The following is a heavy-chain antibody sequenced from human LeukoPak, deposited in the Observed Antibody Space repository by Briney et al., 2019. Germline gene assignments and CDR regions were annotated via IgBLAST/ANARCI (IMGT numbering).Heavy chain of an antibody. V-gene: IGHV3-7*03. CDR1: GFTFSSYW. D-gene: IGHD1-26*01. CDR2: IKQDGSNK. J-gene: IGHJ6*02. Sequence: GGSLRLSCAASGFTFSSYWMSWVRQAPGKGLEWVANIKQDGSNKYYADSVKGRFTISRDNSKNTLYLQMNSLRDEDTAVYYCARYSGSYEVNYYYYYGMDVWGQGTTVTVSS. CDR3: ARYSGSYEVNYYYYYGMDV.